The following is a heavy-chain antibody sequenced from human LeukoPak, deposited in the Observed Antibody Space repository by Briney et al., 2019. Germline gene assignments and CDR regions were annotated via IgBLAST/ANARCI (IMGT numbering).Heavy chain of an antibody. CDR1: GGSISSYY. Sequence: PSETLSLTCTVSGGSISSYYWSWIRQPAGKGLEWIGRIYTSGSTNYNPSLKSRVTMSVDTSKNQFSLKLSSVTAADTAVYYCVRNTYYYDSSGYYTDYFDYWGQGTLVTVSS. CDR3: VRNTYYYDSSGYYTDYFDY. CDR2: IYTSGST. V-gene: IGHV4-4*07. J-gene: IGHJ4*02. D-gene: IGHD3-22*01.